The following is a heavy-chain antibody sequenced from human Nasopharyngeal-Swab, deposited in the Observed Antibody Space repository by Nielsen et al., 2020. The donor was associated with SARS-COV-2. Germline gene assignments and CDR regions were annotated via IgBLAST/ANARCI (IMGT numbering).Heavy chain of an antibody. Sequence: SVKVSCKASGGTFSSYAISWVRQAPGQGLEWMGGIIPIFGTANYAQKFQGRVTITADESTSTAYMELSSLRSEDTAVYCCASPSYYGSGSYYPKGAFDIWGQGTMVTVSS. J-gene: IGHJ3*02. D-gene: IGHD3-10*01. V-gene: IGHV1-69*13. CDR3: ASPSYYGSGSYYPKGAFDI. CDR1: GGTFSSYA. CDR2: IIPIFGTA.